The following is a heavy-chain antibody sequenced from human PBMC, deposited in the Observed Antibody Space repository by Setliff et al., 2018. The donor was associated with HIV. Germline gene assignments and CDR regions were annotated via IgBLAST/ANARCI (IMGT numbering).Heavy chain of an antibody. V-gene: IGHV3-21*01. CDR2: ISSSSSYI. CDR3: ARTGHYYYYYMDV. J-gene: IGHJ6*03. CDR1: GYSISSDYC. Sequence: ETLSLTCGVSGYSISSDYCWGWIRQPPGKGLEWVSSISSSSSYIYYADSVKGRFTISRDNAKNSPYLQMNSQRAEDTAVYYCARTGHYYYYYMDVWGKGTTVTVSS.